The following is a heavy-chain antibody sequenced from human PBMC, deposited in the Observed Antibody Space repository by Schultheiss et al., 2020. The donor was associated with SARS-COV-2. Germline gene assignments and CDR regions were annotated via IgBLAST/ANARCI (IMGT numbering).Heavy chain of an antibody. CDR3: ARDLGGIDY. J-gene: IGHJ4*02. D-gene: IGHD3-10*01. V-gene: IGHV3-30-3*01. CDR1: GFTFSSYA. CDR2: ISYDGSNK. Sequence: GGSLRLSCAASGFTFSSYAMHWVRQAPGKGLEWVAVISYDGSNKYYADSVKGRFTISRDNSKNTLYLQMNNLRADDAAVYYCARDLGGIDYWGQGTLVTVSS.